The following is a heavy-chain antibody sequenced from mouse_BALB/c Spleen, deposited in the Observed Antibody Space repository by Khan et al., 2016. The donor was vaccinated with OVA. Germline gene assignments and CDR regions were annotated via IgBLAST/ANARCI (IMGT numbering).Heavy chain of an antibody. CDR2: IWAGGST. Sequence: QVQLKESGPGLVAPSQSLSITCTVSGYSLTRYGVHWVRQPPGKGLEWMGLIWAGGSTNYYWALMYGLSTRIDDSKRLSFVILNSLQTDDTALYYCARSKYLARYWGQGTTLTVSS. CDR1: GYSLTRYG. V-gene: IGHV2-9*02. J-gene: IGHJ2*01. D-gene: IGHD3-3*01. CDR3: ARSKYLARY.